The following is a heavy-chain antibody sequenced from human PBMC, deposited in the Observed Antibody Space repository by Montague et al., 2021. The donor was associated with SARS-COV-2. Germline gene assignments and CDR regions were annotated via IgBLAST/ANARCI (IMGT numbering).Heavy chain of an antibody. Sequence: TLSLTCTVSGGSISSGGYYWGWIRQHPGKGLEWIGYIYYSGSTYYNPSLKSRVTISVDTSKNQFSLKLSSVTAADTAVYYCARDLSNGANVVVVTLNGFDAWGQGTMVTVSS. V-gene: IGHV4-31*03. CDR3: ARDLSNGANVVVVTLNGFDA. D-gene: IGHD2-15*01. CDR2: IYYSGST. J-gene: IGHJ5*01. CDR1: GGSISSGGYY.